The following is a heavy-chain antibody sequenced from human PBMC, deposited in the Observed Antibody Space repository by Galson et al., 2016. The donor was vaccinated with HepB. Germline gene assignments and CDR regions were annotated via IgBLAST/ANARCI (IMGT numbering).Heavy chain of an antibody. D-gene: IGHD6-13*01. CDR1: GGSISSGGYY. CDR3: ASWVYSSSRYSDY. Sequence: TLSLTCTVSGGSISSGGYYWSWIRQHPGKGPEWIGYIYYSGSTDYNPSLRSRVTISADTSKNQFSLKLSSVTAADTAGYYCASWVYSSSRYSDYWGQGTLVTVSS. V-gene: IGHV4-31*03. J-gene: IGHJ4*02. CDR2: IYYSGST.